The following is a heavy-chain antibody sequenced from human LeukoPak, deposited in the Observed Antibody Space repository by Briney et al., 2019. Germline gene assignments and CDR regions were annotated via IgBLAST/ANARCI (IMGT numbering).Heavy chain of an antibody. CDR3: ANTLSSCFGELSYYFDY. CDR2: ISGSGGST. J-gene: IGHJ4*02. V-gene: IGHV3-23*01. CDR1: GFTFSSYA. D-gene: IGHD3-16*02. Sequence: GGSLRLSCAASGFTFSSYAMSWVRQAPGKGLEWVSAISGSGGSTYYADSMKGRFTISRDNSKNTLYLQMNSLRAEDTAVYYCANTLSSCFGELSYYFDYWGQGTLVTVSS.